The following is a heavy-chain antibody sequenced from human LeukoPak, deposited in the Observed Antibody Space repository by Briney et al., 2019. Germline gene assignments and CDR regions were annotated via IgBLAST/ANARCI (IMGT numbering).Heavy chain of an antibody. CDR3: ARKKTYDFWSGYYLAGYYYYGMDV. Sequence: ASVKVSCKASGYTFTSYDINWVRQAAGQGLEWMGWMNPNSGKTGYAQKFQGRVTMTRNTSISTAYMELSSLRSEDTAVYYCARKKTYDFWSGYYLAGYYYYGMDVWGQGTTVTVSS. J-gene: IGHJ6*02. V-gene: IGHV1-8*01. CDR2: MNPNSGKT. D-gene: IGHD3-3*01. CDR1: GYTFTSYD.